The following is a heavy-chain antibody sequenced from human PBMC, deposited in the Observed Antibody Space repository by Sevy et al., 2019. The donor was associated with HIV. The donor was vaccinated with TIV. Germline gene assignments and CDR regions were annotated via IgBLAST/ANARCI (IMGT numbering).Heavy chain of an antibody. V-gene: IGHV3-30*18. CDR2: ISYDGSNK. D-gene: IGHD1-26*01. CDR1: GFTFSSYG. J-gene: IGHJ4*02. CDR3: AKDRGSDYYFDY. Sequence: GGSLRLSCAASGFTFSSYGMHWVRQAPGKGLEWVAVISYDGSNKYYADSVKGRFTMSRDNSKNTLYLQMNRLRAEDTAVYYCAKDRGSDYYFDYWGQGTLVTVSS.